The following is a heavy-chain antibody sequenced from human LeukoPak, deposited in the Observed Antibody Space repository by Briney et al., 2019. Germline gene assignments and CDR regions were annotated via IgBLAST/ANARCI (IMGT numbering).Heavy chain of an antibody. V-gene: IGHV1-8*02. CDR3: ARGDGKQWPLDY. J-gene: IGHJ4*02. Sequence: ASVKVSCKASGYTFTSYGISWVRQATGQGLEWMGWMNPNSGNTGYAQKFQGRVTMTRNTSISTAYMELSSLRSEDTAVYYCARGDGKQWPLDYWGQGTLVTVSS. CDR2: MNPNSGNT. CDR1: GYTFTSYG. D-gene: IGHD6-19*01.